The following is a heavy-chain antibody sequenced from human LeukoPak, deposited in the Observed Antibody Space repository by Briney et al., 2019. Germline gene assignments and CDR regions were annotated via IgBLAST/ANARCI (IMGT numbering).Heavy chain of an antibody. CDR1: GFTSSSYW. V-gene: IGHV3-74*01. CDR2: VNPQGSDT. Sequence: PGESRRLSCAASGFTSSSYWMNCVRQAPGNGLVWVSRVNPQGSDTSYPDSVKGRFTIPRDNANDSLHLQMDNLRAEDTAVYYCARARGSSTGWFLGYWGQGTLAAVSS. D-gene: IGHD6-19*01. CDR3: ARARGSSTGWFLGY. J-gene: IGHJ4*02.